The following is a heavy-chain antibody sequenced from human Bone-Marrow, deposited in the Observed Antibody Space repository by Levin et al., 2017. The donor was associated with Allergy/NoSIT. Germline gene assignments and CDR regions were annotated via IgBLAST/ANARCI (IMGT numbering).Heavy chain of an antibody. D-gene: IGHD3-16*02. V-gene: IGHV7-4-1*02. CDR3: ARNPYDYIWGSYRTTYFDY. Sequence: GESLKISCKASGYTFTSYAMNWVRQAPGQGLEWMGWINTNTGNPTYAQGFTGRFVFSLATSVSTAYLQISSLKAEDTAVYYCARNPYDYIWGSYRTTYFDYWGQGTLVTVSS. CDR2: INTNTGNP. J-gene: IGHJ4*02. CDR1: GYTFTSYA.